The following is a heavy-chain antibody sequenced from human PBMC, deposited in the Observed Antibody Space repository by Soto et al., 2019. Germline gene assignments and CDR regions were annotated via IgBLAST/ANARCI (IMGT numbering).Heavy chain of an antibody. D-gene: IGHD3-9*01. CDR2: IYPGYSDT. V-gene: IGHV5-51*01. CDR1: GYSFTSYW. J-gene: IGHJ6*02. CDR3: ARRPSPYYDILTGAYYYYYGMDV. Sequence: GESLKISCKGSGYSFTSYWIGWVRQMPGKGLEWMGIIYPGYSDTRYSPSFQGQVTISADKSISTAYLQWSSLKASDTAMYYCARRPSPYYDILTGAYYYYYGMDVWGQGTTVT.